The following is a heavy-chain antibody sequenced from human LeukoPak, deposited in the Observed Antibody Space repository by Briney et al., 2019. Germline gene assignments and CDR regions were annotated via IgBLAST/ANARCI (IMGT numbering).Heavy chain of an antibody. CDR2: IKQDGSEK. Sequence: GGSLRLSCAASGFTFSSYWMSWVRQAPGKGLEWVANIKQDGSEKYYVDSVKGRFTISRDNAKNSLYLQMNSLRAEDTAVYYCARLSRGNLNAFDIWGQGTMVTVSS. CDR3: ARLSRGNLNAFDI. V-gene: IGHV3-7*01. J-gene: IGHJ3*02. D-gene: IGHD4-23*01. CDR1: GFTFSSYW.